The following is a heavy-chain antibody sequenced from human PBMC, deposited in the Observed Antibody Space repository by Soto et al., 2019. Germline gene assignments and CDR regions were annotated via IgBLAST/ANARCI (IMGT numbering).Heavy chain of an antibody. Sequence: SETLSLTCSVSGDAISNILWSWVRQPPGQGLEWIAEIFHRGTTNYNPSLKSRVTISVDKSKNQFSLKLSSVTAADSAVYYCARVPLSGWFDYWGLGALVTVSS. CDR2: IFHRGTT. D-gene: IGHD6-19*01. CDR3: ARVPLSGWFDY. CDR1: GDAISNIL. V-gene: IGHV4-4*02. J-gene: IGHJ5*01.